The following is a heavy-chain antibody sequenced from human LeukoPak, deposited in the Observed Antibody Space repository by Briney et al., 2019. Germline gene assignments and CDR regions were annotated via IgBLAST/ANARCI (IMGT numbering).Heavy chain of an antibody. CDR1: GGTFSSYA. CDR3: ARWTAAGNPGP. J-gene: IGHJ5*02. D-gene: IGHD6-13*01. Sequence: GASVKVSCKASGGTFSSYAISWVRQAPGQGLEWMGRIIPILGIANYAQKFQGRVTITADKSTSTAYMELSSLRSEDTAVYYCARWTAAGNPGPWGQGTLVTVS. CDR2: IIPILGIA. V-gene: IGHV1-69*04.